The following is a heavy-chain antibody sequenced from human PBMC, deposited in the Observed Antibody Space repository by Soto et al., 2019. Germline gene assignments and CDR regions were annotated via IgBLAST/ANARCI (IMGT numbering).Heavy chain of an antibody. J-gene: IGHJ4*02. V-gene: IGHV4-59*01. D-gene: IGHD3-10*01. CDR1: GASITTYY. CDR2: IYNSGNT. CDR3: ATGSGSYLFDL. Sequence: SETLSLTCTVSGASITTYYWSWIRQPPGKGLEWIGYIYNSGNTNYNPSLKSRVTISVDTSKNQFSLKLRSVTAADTAIYYCATGSGSYLFDLWGPGTLVTVSS.